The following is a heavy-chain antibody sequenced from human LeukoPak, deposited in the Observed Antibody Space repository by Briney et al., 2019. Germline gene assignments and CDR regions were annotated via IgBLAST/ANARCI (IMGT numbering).Heavy chain of an antibody. Sequence: ASVKVSCKASGYTFTSYYMHWVRQAPGQGLEWMGIINPSGGSTSYAQKFQGRVTMTRDTSTSTVYMELSSLRSEATAVYSCASKGYYHFWSGPATDPFDIWGHGTMVTVSS. CDR1: GYTFTSYY. J-gene: IGHJ3*02. CDR3: ASKGYYHFWSGPATDPFDI. V-gene: IGHV1-46*01. CDR2: INPSGGST. D-gene: IGHD3-3*01.